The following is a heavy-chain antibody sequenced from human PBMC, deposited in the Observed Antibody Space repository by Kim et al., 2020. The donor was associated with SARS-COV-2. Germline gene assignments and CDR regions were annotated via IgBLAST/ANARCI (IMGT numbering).Heavy chain of an antibody. J-gene: IGHJ6*02. Sequence: SETLSLICTVSGGSVSSGSYYWSWIRQPPGKGLEWIGYIYYSGSTNYNPSLKSRVTISVDTSKNQFSLKLSSVTAADTAVYYCARAVTVHYGYYYGMDVWGQGTTVTVSS. V-gene: IGHV4-61*01. CDR2: IYYSGST. CDR1: GGSVSSGSYY. D-gene: IGHD3-10*01. CDR3: ARAVTVHYGYYYGMDV.